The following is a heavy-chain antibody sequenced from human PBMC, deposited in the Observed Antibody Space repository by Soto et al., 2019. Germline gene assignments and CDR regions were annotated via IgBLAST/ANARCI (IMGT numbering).Heavy chain of an antibody. D-gene: IGHD3-10*01. CDR3: ATAGGVIGDTSGYRQVEY. Sequence: EVHLLDSGGGLVQPGGSLRLSCAASGFSFSDYAMYWVRQAPGKGLEWVAGIDNTAENTFYGDSVKGQFTISRDNSKNTLYLQMNSLRVDDTAVYYCATAGGVIGDTSGYRQVEYWVQGAQVTVSS. V-gene: IGHV3-23*01. CDR1: GFSFSDYA. CDR2: IDNTAENT. J-gene: IGHJ4*02.